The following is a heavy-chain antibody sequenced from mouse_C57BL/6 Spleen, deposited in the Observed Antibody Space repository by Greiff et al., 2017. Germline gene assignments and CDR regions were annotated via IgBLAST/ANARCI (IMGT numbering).Heavy chain of an antibody. CDR2: INPNNGGT. CDR1: GYTFTDYY. V-gene: IGHV1-22*01. D-gene: IGHD1-1*01. Sequence: EVQLQQPGPELVKPGASVKMSCKASGYTFTDYYMHWVKQSHGKSLEWIGYINPNNGGTSYNQKFKGKATLTVYKSSSTAYMALRSLTSYDSAVYYCARYYGSRRDYAVGDWGHGASVTFSS. CDR3: ARYYGSRRDYAVGD. J-gene: IGHJ4*01.